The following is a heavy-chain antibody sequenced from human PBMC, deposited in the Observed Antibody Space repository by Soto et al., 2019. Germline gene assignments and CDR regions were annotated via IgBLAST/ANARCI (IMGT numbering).Heavy chain of an antibody. CDR3: ARGSSGWNYDWFDP. CDR2: IYTSGST. V-gene: IGHV4-4*07. D-gene: IGHD1-7*01. Sequence: SETLSLTCTVSGGSISSYYWSWIRQPAGKGLEWIGRIYTSGSTNYNPSLKSRVTVSVDTSKNQFSLKLSSVTAADTAVYYCARGSSGWNYDWFDPWGQGTLVTVSS. CDR1: GGSISSYY. J-gene: IGHJ5*02.